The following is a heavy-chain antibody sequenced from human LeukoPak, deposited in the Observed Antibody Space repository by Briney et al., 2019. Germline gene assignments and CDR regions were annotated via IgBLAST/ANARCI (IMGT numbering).Heavy chain of an antibody. J-gene: IGHJ4*02. D-gene: IGHD3-22*01. CDR1: GFTFSDYY. CDR3: ARDSLTMIVGRQKRGLDY. Sequence: PGGSLRLSCAASGFTFSDYYMSWIRQAPGKGLEWVSSIRSSTTYVYYADSVKGRFTISRDNAKNSLYLQMNSLRAEDTAVYYCARDSLTMIVGRQKRGLDYWGQGTLVTVSS. CDR2: IRSSTTYV. V-gene: IGHV3-11*06.